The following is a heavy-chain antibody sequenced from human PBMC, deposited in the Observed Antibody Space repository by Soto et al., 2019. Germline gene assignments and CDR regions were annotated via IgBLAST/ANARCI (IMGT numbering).Heavy chain of an antibody. CDR1: GGSISSSNW. V-gene: IGHV4-4*02. CDR3: ARVVPAAPYYYYYGMDV. D-gene: IGHD2-2*01. Sequence: XETLSFTCAVSGGSISSSNWWSCVRQPPGKGLEWIGEIYHSGSTNYNPSLKSRVTISVDKSKNQFSLKLSSVTAADTAVYYCARVVPAAPYYYYYGMDVWGQGTTVTVSS. CDR2: IYHSGST. J-gene: IGHJ6*02.